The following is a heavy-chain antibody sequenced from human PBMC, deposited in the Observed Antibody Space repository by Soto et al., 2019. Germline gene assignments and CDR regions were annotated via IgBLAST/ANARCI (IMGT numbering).Heavy chain of an antibody. V-gene: IGHV1-18*01. D-gene: IGHD6-13*01. Sequence: QVQLVQSGAEVKKPGASLKVSCKASGYTFTNYGISWVRQAPGQGLEWMGWISAYNGHTNYAQEFQGRVTMTTDTSTNTAYMELRSLTSADTAVYYCARDRSSSHCWGQGTLVTVSS. CDR3: ARDRSSSHC. CDR2: ISAYNGHT. J-gene: IGHJ4*02. CDR1: GYTFTNYG.